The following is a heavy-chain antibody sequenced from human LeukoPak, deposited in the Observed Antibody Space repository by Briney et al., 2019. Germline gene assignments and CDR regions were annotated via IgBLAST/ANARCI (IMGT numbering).Heavy chain of an antibody. V-gene: IGHV1-69*13. J-gene: IGHJ5*02. CDR3: ARSMEANYGSLDP. CDR1: GGTFSSYA. Sequence: SVKVSCKASGGTFSSYAISWVRQAPGQGLEWMGGIIPIFGTANYAQKFQGRVTITADESTSTAYMELSSLRSEDTAVYYCARSMEANYGSLDPWGQGTLVTVSS. CDR2: IIPIFGTA. D-gene: IGHD5-24*01.